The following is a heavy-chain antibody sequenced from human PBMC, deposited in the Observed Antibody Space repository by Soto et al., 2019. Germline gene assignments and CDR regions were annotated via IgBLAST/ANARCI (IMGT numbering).Heavy chain of an antibody. V-gene: IGHV4-59*01. CDR3: ARDLAAVPRAFDY. Sequence: SETLSLTCTVSGGSISSYFYIWVRQPPGKGLEWIGSVYYTGTTDYNPSLKSRVTISVDTSKTQFSLNLRSVTAADTAVYYCARDLAAVPRAFDYWGQGTLVTVSS. CDR2: VYYTGTT. CDR1: GGSISSYF. J-gene: IGHJ4*02. D-gene: IGHD6-13*01.